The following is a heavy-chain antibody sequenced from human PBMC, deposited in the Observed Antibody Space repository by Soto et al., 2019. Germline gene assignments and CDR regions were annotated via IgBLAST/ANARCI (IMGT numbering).Heavy chain of an antibody. CDR3: ARARYCSSTSCHVFDP. J-gene: IGHJ5*02. D-gene: IGHD2-2*01. CDR2: IIPIFGTA. Sequence: QVQLVQSGAEVKKPGSSVKVSCKASGGTFSSYAISWVRQAPGQGLEWMGGIIPIFGTANYAQKFQGRVTITADESTGTAYMELSSLRSEDTAVYYCARARYCSSTSCHVFDPWGQGTLVTVSS. V-gene: IGHV1-69*01. CDR1: GGTFSSYA.